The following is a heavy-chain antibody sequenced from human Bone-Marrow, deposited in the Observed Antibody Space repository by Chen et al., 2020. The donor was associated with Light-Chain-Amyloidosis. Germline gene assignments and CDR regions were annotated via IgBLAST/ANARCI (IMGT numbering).Heavy chain of an antibody. CDR1: GFTFRTSW. D-gene: IGHD5-12*01. Sequence: DVQLLESGGGLVQPGGSLRLSCAASGFTFRTSWMHWVRQAPGKGLVWVSRINPDGTRGDYADSVRGRLTISRDDAKSTVYLQMNSLRAEDTAVYYCSREFTGYDDYWGQGTLVTVSS. V-gene: IGHV3-74*01. J-gene: IGHJ4*02. CDR3: SREFTGYDDY. CDR2: INPDGTRG.